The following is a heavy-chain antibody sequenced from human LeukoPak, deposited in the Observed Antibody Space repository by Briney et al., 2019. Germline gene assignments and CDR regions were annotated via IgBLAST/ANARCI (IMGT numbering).Heavy chain of an antibody. Sequence: GGSLRLSCAASAFTFDDYGMSWVRQAPGKGLEWVSGINWNGGSTGYADSVKGRFTISRDNAKNSLYLQMNSLRAEDTALYYCAGVPTPYYYGSGSYYWDYWGQGTLVTVSS. J-gene: IGHJ4*02. V-gene: IGHV3-20*04. CDR1: AFTFDDYG. CDR3: AGVPTPYYYGSGSYYWDY. D-gene: IGHD3-10*01. CDR2: INWNGGST.